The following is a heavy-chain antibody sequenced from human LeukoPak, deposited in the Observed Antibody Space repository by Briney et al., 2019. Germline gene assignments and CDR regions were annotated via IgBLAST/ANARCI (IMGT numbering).Heavy chain of an antibody. CDR2: FYASGNT. V-gene: IGHV4-61*02. CDR3: ARDRAGDSFDI. CDR1: GDSISSGNYY. Sequence: SQTLSLTCTVSGDSISSGNYYWTWIRRPAGKGLEWVGRFYASGNTNYNPSLKSQVTISMDTSKNQFSLNLNSVTAADTAVYYCARDRAGDSFDIWGQGTMVTVSS. J-gene: IGHJ3*02. D-gene: IGHD7-27*01.